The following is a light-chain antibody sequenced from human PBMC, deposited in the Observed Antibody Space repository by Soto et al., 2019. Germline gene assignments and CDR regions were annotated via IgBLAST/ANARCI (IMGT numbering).Light chain of an antibody. J-gene: IGKJ4*01. CDR3: QKYTNVPA. CDR1: QGISNY. Sequence: DIRMTQSPSSLSASVGDRVTMTCRASQGISNYLAWYQQIPGKVPKLLISAASTLQSGVPSRFSGSGSGTDFTLTISSLQPEDVATYYCQKYTNVPAFGGGTKVEIK. V-gene: IGKV1-27*01. CDR2: AAS.